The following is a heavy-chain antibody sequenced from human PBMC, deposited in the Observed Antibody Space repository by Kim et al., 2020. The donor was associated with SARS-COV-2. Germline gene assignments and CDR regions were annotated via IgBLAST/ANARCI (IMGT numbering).Heavy chain of an antibody. V-gene: IGHV3-30*04. J-gene: IGHJ4*02. CDR1: GFTFSSYA. Sequence: GGSLRLSCAASGFTFSSYAMHWVRQAPGKGMEWEAVISYDGSKKYYEDSAKGRFTISRENSKNTLYLQMNSLRAEDTAVYYCARGYSYGSLFDYWGQGTL. CDR3: ARGYSYGSLFDY. CDR2: ISYDGSKK. D-gene: IGHD5-18*01.